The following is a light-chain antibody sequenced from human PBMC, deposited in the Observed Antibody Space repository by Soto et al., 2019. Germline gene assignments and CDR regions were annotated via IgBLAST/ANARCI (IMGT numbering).Light chain of an antibody. CDR1: QSISIW. J-gene: IGKJ1*01. V-gene: IGKV1-5*03. CDR3: HHYNTYST. CDR2: AAS. Sequence: DIQMTQSPSALSASIGDRVTITCRASQSISIWLAWYQQKPGKAPKLLIYAASSLESGDPSRFSGSGSGTEFTLTISSLQPDDFATYYCHHYNTYSTFGQGTRVDVK.